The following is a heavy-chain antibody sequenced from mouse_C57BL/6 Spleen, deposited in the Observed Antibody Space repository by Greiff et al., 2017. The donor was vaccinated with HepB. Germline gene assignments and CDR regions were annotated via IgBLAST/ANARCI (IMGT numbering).Heavy chain of an antibody. CDR3: ARGPFRPSFDY. CDR1: GYSITSGYY. J-gene: IGHJ2*01. V-gene: IGHV3-6*01. CDR2: ISYDGSN. Sequence: EVQLQQSGPGLVKPSQSLSLTCSVTGYSITSGYYWNWIRQFPGNKLEWMGYISYDGSNNYNPSLKNRISITRDTSKNQFFLKLNSVTTEDTATYYCARGPFRPSFDYWGQGTTLTVSS.